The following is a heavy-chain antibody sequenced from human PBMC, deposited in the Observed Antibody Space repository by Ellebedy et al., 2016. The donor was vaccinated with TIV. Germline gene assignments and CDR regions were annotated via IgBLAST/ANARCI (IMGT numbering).Heavy chain of an antibody. CDR1: GYSFTSYW. CDR2: IDPSDSYT. CDR3: ARGCTSCYNSRGYYYYYGMDV. V-gene: IGHV5-10-1*01. J-gene: IGHJ6*02. Sequence: GESLKISCKGSGYSFTSYWISWVRQMPGKGLEWMGRIDPSDSYTNYSPSFQGHVTISADKSISTAYLQWSSLKASDTAMYYCARGCTSCYNSRGYYYYYGMDVWGQGTTVTVSS. D-gene: IGHD2-2*02.